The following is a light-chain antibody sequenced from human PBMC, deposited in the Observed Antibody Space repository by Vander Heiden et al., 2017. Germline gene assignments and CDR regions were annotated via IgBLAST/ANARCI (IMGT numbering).Light chain of an antibody. CDR2: WAS. V-gene: IGKV4-1*01. CDR1: QSVLHSSNNKNY. Sequence: DIVMTQSPVSLAVSLGERATINCKSSQSVLHSSNNKNYLAWYQQKPGQPPKLLIYWASTRESGVPDRFSGSGSGTDFTLAISSLQAEDVAVYYCQQYYTTPHTFGQGTKLEIK. CDR3: QQYYTTPHT. J-gene: IGKJ2*01.